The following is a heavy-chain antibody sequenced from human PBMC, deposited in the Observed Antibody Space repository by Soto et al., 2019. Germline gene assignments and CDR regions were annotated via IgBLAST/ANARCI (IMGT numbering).Heavy chain of an antibody. V-gene: IGHV1-69*01. CDR2: IIPILGTT. CDR1: RDTFNSYA. CDR3: AAGGKNGYIK. J-gene: IGHJ4*02. Sequence: QVQLVQSGAEVREPGSSVTVSCKTSRDTFNSYAITWVRKAPGQGLEWMGGIIPILGTTKYAQKFQGRVTMTADESTSTAYMELSSLRFEERAVYYCAAGGKNGYIKWGQGTQVTVSS. D-gene: IGHD5-12*01.